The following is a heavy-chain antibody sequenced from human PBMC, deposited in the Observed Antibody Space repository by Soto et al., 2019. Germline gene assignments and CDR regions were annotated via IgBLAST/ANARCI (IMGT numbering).Heavy chain of an antibody. D-gene: IGHD2-15*01. CDR3: ANARGARYFDY. J-gene: IGHJ4*02. Sequence: QESGPGLVEPLQTLSLTCTVSGGSISSGDYYWSWIRQPPGQGLEWIGYIYYSGSTYYNPXLXIRVTIPVDTSKNRCTLKPSSVTAADTAVYYCANARGARYFDYWDQGTLVTVSS. V-gene: IGHV4-30-4*01. CDR1: GGSISSGDYY. CDR2: IYYSGST.